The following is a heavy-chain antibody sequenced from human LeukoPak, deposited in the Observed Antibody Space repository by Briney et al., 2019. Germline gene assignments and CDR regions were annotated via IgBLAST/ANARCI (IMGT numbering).Heavy chain of an antibody. Sequence: GESLKISCKGAGYGFTIYWIAWVRQMPGKGLEWMGIIYPGDSDTRYSPSFQGQVTISADKSISTAYLQWSSLKASDTAMYYCARRKVEWFDYWGQGTLVTVSS. J-gene: IGHJ4*02. CDR2: IYPGDSDT. D-gene: IGHD3-3*01. CDR3: ARRKVEWFDY. V-gene: IGHV5-51*01. CDR1: GYGFTIYW.